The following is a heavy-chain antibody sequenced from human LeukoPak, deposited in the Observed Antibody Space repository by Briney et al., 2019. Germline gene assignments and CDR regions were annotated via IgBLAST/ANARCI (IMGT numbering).Heavy chain of an antibody. D-gene: IGHD2-15*01. CDR3: AKASTDIVVVVAATNYFDY. J-gene: IGHJ4*02. V-gene: IGHV3-23*01. CDR1: GFTFSSYA. Sequence: SGGSLRLSCAASGFTFSSYAMSWVRQAPGKGLEWVSAISGSGGSTYYADSVKGRFTISRDNSKNTLYLQMNSLRAEDTAVYYCAKASTDIVVVVAATNYFDYWDQGTLVTVSS. CDR2: ISGSGGST.